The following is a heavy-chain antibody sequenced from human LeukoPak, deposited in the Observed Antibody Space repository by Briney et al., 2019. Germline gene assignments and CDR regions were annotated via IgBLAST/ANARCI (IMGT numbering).Heavy chain of an antibody. CDR2: IFYSGST. CDR3: ARGVGLRYFDWLLSTGFDY. CDR1: GGSISTSNYY. Sequence: SETLSLTCTVSGGSISTSNYYWGWIRQPPGKGLEWIGNIFYSGSTYYSPSLRSRVTISLDTSKNQFSLKLSSVTAADTAVYYCARGVGLRYFDWLLSTGFDYWGQGTLVTVSS. J-gene: IGHJ4*02. V-gene: IGHV4-39*07. D-gene: IGHD3-9*01.